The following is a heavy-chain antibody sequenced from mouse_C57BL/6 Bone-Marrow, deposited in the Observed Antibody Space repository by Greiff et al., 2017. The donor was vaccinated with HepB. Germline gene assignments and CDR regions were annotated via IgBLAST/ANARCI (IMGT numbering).Heavy chain of an antibody. D-gene: IGHD2-3*01. V-gene: IGHV1-15*01. Sequence: QVQLQQSGAELVRPGASVTLSCKASGYTFTDYEMHWVKQTPVHGLEWIGAIDPETGGTAYNQKFKGKAILTADKSSSTAYMELRSLTSEDSAVYYCTRPIYDGYYGVFYAMDYWGQGTSVTVSS. J-gene: IGHJ4*01. CDR1: GYTFTDYE. CDR3: TRPIYDGYYGVFYAMDY. CDR2: IDPETGGT.